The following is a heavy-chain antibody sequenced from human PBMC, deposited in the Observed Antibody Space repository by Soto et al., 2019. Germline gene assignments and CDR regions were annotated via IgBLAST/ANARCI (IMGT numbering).Heavy chain of an antibody. CDR1: GGSVARINYY. CDR3: ARDRSDDLNSFDAFDS. V-gene: IGHV4-61*03. D-gene: IGHD1-1*01. Sequence: SETLSLTCRFSGGSVARINYYLSWLRQPPGKGLEWIGYIYNSGSTIYNPALKSRVAISLDTSKNHFSLRLDSVTAADTAVYYCARDRSDDLNSFDAFDSWGPGTMVTVSS. J-gene: IGHJ3*02. CDR2: IYNSGST.